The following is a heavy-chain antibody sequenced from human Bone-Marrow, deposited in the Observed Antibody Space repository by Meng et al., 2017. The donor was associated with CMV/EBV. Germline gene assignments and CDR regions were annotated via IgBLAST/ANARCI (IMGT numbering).Heavy chain of an antibody. CDR1: GGSISSSNW. J-gene: IGHJ4*02. CDR3: ARDRLYCSSSSCYII. Sequence: SETLSLTCAVSGGSISSSNWWSWVRQPPGKGLEWIGEIYHSGSTYYNPSLKSRVTISVDPSKNQFSLKMSSVSAADTAVYYCARDRLYCSSSSCYIIWGQGTLVTVSS. V-gene: IGHV4-4*02. D-gene: IGHD2-2*02. CDR2: IYHSGST.